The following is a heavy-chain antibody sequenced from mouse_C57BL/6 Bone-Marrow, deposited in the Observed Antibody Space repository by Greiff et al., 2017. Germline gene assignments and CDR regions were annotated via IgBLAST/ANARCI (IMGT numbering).Heavy chain of an antibody. J-gene: IGHJ2*01. CDR3: ASRTAQAPDY. CDR2: IDPSDSYT. V-gene: IGHV1-50*01. CDR1: GYTFTSYW. D-gene: IGHD3-2*02. Sequence: QVQLQQPGAELVKPGASVTLSCKASGYTFTSYWMQWVKQRPGQGLEWIGEIDPSDSYTNYNQKFKGKATLTVDTSSSTAYMQLSSLTSEDSAVYYCASRTAQAPDYWGQGTTLTVSS.